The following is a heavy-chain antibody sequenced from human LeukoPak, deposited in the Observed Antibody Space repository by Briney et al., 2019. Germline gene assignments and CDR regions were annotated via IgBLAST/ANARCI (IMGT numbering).Heavy chain of an antibody. J-gene: IGHJ4*02. Sequence: GGSLRLSCAASGFTFSSYWMSWVRQAPGKGLEWVANIKQDGSEKYYVDSVKGRFTISRDNAKNSLYLQMDSLRAEDTAVYYCARDHSSGYYGYWGQGTLVTVSS. CDR3: ARDHSSGYYGY. V-gene: IGHV3-7*01. CDR1: GFTFSSYW. D-gene: IGHD3-22*01. CDR2: IKQDGSEK.